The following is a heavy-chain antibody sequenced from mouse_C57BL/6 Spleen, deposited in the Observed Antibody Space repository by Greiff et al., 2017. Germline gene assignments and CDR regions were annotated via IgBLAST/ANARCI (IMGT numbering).Heavy chain of an antibody. CDR3: ARHEDRGWDRYFDV. Sequence: VHVKQSGAELVKPGASVKLSCKASGYTFTEYTIHWVKQRSGQGLEWIGWFYPGSGSIKYNEKFKDKATLTADKSSSTVYMVLSRLTSEDSAVYFCARHEDRGWDRYFDVWGTGTTVTVSS. D-gene: IGHD4-1*01. CDR2: FYPGSGSI. J-gene: IGHJ1*03. CDR1: GYTFTEYT. V-gene: IGHV1-62-2*01.